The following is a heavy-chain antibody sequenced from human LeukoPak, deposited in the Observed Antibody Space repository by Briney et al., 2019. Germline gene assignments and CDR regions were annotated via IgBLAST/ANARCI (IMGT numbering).Heavy chain of an antibody. V-gene: IGHV4-59*01. CDR3: ARDRAGSGPDY. CDR1: GGSISSYY. D-gene: IGHD6-19*01. J-gene: IGHJ4*02. CDR2: IYYSGST. Sequence: SETLSLTCTVSGGSISSYYWSWIRQPPGKGLEWIGYIYYSGSTNYNPSLKSRVTISVDTSKNQFSLKLSSVTAADTAVYYCARDRAGSGPDYWGQGTLVTVSS.